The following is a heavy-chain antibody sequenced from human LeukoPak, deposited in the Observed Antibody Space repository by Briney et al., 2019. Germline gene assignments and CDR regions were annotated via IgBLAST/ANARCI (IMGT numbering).Heavy chain of an antibody. V-gene: IGHV3-48*01. J-gene: IGHJ4*02. CDR1: GFTLSSNP. CDR3: ARDRRNADLDY. Sequence: TGGSLRLSCAASGFTLSSNPMNWVRQAPGQGLEWVSYIHSSGSIIHYGDSVKGRFTISRDIAKNFLYLQMNSLRADDTAVYYCARDRRNADLDYWGQGTLVTVSS. CDR2: IHSSGSII.